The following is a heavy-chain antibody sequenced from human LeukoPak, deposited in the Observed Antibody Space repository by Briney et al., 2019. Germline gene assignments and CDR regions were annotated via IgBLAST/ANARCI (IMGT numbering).Heavy chain of an antibody. Sequence: SHTLSLTRTVSGGSISSGSSCCSWIREPAGKGLELIGRMYTSRSTNYNPSLKRRVTISVDTSKNQFSLKLSSVTAADTAVYYCARDQWDRTVAGNVIPMDVWGKGTTVTVSS. D-gene: IGHD6-19*01. CDR1: GGSISSGSSC. CDR2: MYTSRST. V-gene: IGHV4-61*02. CDR3: ARDQWDRTVAGNVIPMDV. J-gene: IGHJ6*04.